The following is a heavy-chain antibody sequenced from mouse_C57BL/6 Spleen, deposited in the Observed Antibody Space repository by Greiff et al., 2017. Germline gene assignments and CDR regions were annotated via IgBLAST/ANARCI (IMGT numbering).Heavy chain of an antibody. CDR1: GYTFTSYW. CDR3: ARREYGYDRCYFDY. V-gene: IGHV1-55*01. J-gene: IGHJ2*01. D-gene: IGHD2-2*01. CDR2: IHPGSGST. Sequence: VQLQQPGAELVKPRASVKLSCKASGYTFTSYWITWVKQRPGQGLEWIGVIHPGSGSTNYNEKFKSKATLTVDTSSSTAYMQLSSLPSTDSAVYYCARREYGYDRCYFDYWGQGTTLTVSS.